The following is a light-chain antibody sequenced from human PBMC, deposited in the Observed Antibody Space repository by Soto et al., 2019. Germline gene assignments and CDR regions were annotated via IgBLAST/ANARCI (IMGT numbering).Light chain of an antibody. CDR1: ISDIGTYNY. J-gene: IGLJ1*01. CDR3: SSYTHTGILSV. V-gene: IGLV2-14*03. Sequence: QSVLTQPASVSGSPGQSITISCAGSISDIGTYNYVSWYQQHSGKAPRLIISDVSDRPSGVSNRFSGSKSGNSASLTISGLQPEDEAHYYCSSYTHTGILSVFGTGTKVTVL. CDR2: DVS.